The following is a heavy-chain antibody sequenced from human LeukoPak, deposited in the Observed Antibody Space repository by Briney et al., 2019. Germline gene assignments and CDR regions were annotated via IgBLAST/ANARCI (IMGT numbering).Heavy chain of an antibody. CDR3: ARDRNYGSGSYYFDY. D-gene: IGHD3-10*01. J-gene: IGHJ4*02. CDR2: IKQDGSEK. Sequence: PGGSLRLSCAASGFTFSSYWMSGVRQAPGKGLEWVANIKQDGSEKYYVDSVKGRFTISRDNAKNSLYLQMDSLRAEDTAVYYCARDRNYGSGSYYFDYWGQGTLVTVAS. CDR1: GFTFSSYW. V-gene: IGHV3-7*01.